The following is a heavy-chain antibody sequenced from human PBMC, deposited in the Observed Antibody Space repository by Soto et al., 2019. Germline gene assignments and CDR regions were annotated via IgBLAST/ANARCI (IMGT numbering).Heavy chain of an antibody. Sequence: QVQLVESGGGVVQPGRSLRLSCAASGFTFSSYGMHWVRQAPGKGLEWVAVIWYDGSNKYYADSVKGRFTISRDNSKNTLYLQMNSLRAEDTAVYYCARDSRGSTGPSDYWGQGTLVTVSS. CDR2: IWYDGSNK. V-gene: IGHV3-33*01. CDR1: GFTFSSYG. D-gene: IGHD3-9*01. CDR3: ARDSRGSTGPSDY. J-gene: IGHJ4*02.